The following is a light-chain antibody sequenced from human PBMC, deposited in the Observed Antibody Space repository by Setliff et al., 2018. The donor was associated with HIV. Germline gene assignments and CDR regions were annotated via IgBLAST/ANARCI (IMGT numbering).Light chain of an antibody. V-gene: IGLV2-14*01. CDR2: EVS. J-gene: IGLJ1*01. Sequence: QSALTQPASVSGSPGQSITISCTGTSSDVGAYNYVSWYQQHPGKAPKLMIYEVSNRPSGVSNRFSGSKSGNTAPLTISGLQAEDEADYYCSSYITNSTSDVFGTGTKVTVL. CDR3: SSYITNSTSDV. CDR1: SSDVGAYNY.